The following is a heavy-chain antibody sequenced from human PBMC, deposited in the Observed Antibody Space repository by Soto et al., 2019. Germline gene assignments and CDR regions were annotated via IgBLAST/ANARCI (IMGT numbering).Heavy chain of an antibody. CDR1: CGPFSRYA. CDR2: TIPIFGTA. J-gene: IGHJ6*02. V-gene: IGHV1-69*01. CDR3: ARIGYSSSSLGYYYYGMDV. Sequence: SVQVSFKGSCGPFSRYAISWVRQAPGQGLEWMGGTIPIFGTANYAQKFQGRVTITADESTSTAYVELSSLRSEDTAVYYCARIGYSSSSLGYYYYGMDVWGQGTTVTVS. D-gene: IGHD6-6*01.